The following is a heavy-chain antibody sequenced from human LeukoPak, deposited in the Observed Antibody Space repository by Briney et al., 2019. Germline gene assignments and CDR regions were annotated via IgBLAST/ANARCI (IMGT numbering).Heavy chain of an antibody. CDR3: GRETRLLIGY. D-gene: IGHD3-22*01. J-gene: IGHJ4*02. V-gene: IGHV3-48*03. CDR1: GFTFSSYE. CDR2: ISSSGSTI. Sequence: PGGSLRLSCAASGFTFSSYEMNWVRQAPGKGLEWVSYISSSGSTIYYADSVKGRFTISRDNAKNSLYLQMNSLRAEDTAVYYCGRETRLLIGYWGQGTLVTVSS.